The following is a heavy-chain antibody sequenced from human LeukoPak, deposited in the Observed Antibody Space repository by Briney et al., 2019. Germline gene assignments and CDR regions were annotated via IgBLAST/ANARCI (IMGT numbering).Heavy chain of an antibody. J-gene: IGHJ4*02. V-gene: IGHV4-59*01. CDR3: AGGRSSSWYSFLDY. Sequence: SETLSLTCTVSGGSINTYYWSWIRQPPGKGLEGIGYIYYSGSTNFNPSLTSRVTMSVDTSKNQFSLRLSSVTVADTAVYYCAGGRSSSWYSFLDYWGQGTLVTVSS. D-gene: IGHD6-13*01. CDR1: GGSINTYY. CDR2: IYYSGST.